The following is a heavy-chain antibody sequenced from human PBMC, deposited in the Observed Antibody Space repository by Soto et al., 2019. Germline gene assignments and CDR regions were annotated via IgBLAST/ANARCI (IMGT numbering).Heavy chain of an antibody. CDR3: ARLDSSGYYYGYYFDY. Sequence: PSETRSLTWTVSGGSISSGVYYWIWIRQHPGKGLEWIGYIYYSGSTYYNPSLKSRVTISVDTSKNQFSLKLSSVTAADTAVYYCARLDSSGYYYGYYFDYWGQGTLVTVSS. D-gene: IGHD3-22*01. CDR1: GGSISSGVYY. J-gene: IGHJ4*02. V-gene: IGHV4-31*02. CDR2: IYYSGST.